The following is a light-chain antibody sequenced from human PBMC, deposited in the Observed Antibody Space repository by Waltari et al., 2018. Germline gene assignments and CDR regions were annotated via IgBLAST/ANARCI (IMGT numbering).Light chain of an antibody. V-gene: IGKV1-5*03. CDR1: QSISKW. CDR3: QQYNSYSLLT. J-gene: IGKJ4*01. CDR2: EAS. Sequence: CLASQSISKWMAWYQHKPGKAPTLLIYEASTLQSGVPSRFSGTGSGTDFTLTISSLQPDDFATYYCQQYNSYSLLTFGGGTKVEIK.